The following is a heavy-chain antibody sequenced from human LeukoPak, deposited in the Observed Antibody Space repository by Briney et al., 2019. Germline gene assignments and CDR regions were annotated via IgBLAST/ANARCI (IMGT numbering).Heavy chain of an antibody. CDR3: ARLGGSSPLYYYYGMDV. V-gene: IGHV4-59*08. CDR1: GGSISSYY. J-gene: IGHJ6*02. Sequence: PSETLSLTCTVSGGSISSYYWSWIRQPPGKGLEWIGYIYYSGSTNYNPSLKSRVTISVDTSKNQFSLKLSSVTAADTAVYYCARLGGSSPLYYYYGMDVWGQGTTVTVSS. CDR2: IYYSGST. D-gene: IGHD6-6*01.